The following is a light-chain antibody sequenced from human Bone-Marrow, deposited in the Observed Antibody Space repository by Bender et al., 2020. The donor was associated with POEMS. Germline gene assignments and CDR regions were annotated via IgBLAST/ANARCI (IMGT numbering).Light chain of an antibody. J-gene: IGLJ3*02. V-gene: IGLV2-23*02. CDR1: SSDVGSYNL. CDR2: EVS. Sequence: QSALTQPASVSGSPGQSITISCTGTSSDVGSYNLVSWYQQHPGRAPKLIIYEVSKRPSGVSHRFSGSKSGSTASLTISGLQPEDEADYYCAVWDDSLNGWVFGGGTKLTVL. CDR3: AVWDDSLNGWV.